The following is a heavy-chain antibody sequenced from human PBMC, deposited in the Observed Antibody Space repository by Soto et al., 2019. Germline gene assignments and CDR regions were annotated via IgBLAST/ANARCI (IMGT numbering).Heavy chain of an antibody. CDR3: TIARRWVFTGRSEFAY. CDR1: GYTFSSYG. CDR2: INPYNGHT. D-gene: IGHD2-8*01. Sequence: PSVKVSCKASGYTFSSYGINWVRQAPGQGLEWMGWINPYNGHTNHAQEFQDRVTMTTDTSTTTAYMQLPRLRSQATAVYYCTIARRWVFTGRSEFAYWGQGPLVPVS. V-gene: IGHV1-18*04. J-gene: IGHJ4*02.